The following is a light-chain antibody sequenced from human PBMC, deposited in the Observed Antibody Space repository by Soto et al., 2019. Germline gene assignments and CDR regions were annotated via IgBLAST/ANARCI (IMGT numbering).Light chain of an antibody. CDR3: QQYNSWPRT. CDR1: QSVGSN. Sequence: EVAMTQSPATLSVSPGERATFSCRASQSVGSNLAWYQQKPGQAPSLLIYTTSTRASGVPARFSGSGSGTEFTLTINSLQTEDFGLYYCQQYNSWPRTFGQGTKV. CDR2: TTS. V-gene: IGKV3-15*01. J-gene: IGKJ1*01.